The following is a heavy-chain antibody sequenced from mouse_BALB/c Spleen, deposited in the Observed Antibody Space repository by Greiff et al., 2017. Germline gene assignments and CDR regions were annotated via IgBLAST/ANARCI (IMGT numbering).Heavy chain of an antibody. Sequence: EVMLVESGGGLVKPGGSLKLSCAASGFTFSSYAMSWVRQSPEKRLEWVAEISSGGSYTYYPDTVTGRFTISRDNAKNTLYLEMSSLRSEDTAMYYCARGDDGDWYFDVWGAGTTVTVSS. J-gene: IGHJ1*01. CDR3: ARGDDGDWYFDV. V-gene: IGHV5-9-4*01. D-gene: IGHD2-3*01. CDR1: GFTFSSYA. CDR2: ISSGGSYT.